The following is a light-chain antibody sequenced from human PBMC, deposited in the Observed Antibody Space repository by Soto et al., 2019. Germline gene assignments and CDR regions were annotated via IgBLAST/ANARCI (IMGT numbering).Light chain of an antibody. J-gene: IGKJ1*01. Sequence: EIVLTQSPATLALAPGERANLSGRASQSIGTYLAWYQQKPGQAPRLLIYDASNRATGIPARFSGGGSGTDFTLTISSLEPEDFAVYYCQQRSNWPPTFGQGTKVDI. CDR1: QSIGTY. CDR2: DAS. CDR3: QQRSNWPPT. V-gene: IGKV3-11*01.